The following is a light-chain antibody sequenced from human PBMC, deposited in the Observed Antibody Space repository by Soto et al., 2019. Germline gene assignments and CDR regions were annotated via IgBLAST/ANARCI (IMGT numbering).Light chain of an antibody. J-gene: IGKJ4*01. V-gene: IGKV3-15*01. Sequence: EIVMTQSPATLSVSPGERATLSCWTSQSVSSNLAWYQQKPGQAPRLLIYGASTRATGVPARFSGSGSGTEFTLTISSLQSEDFAVYYCQQYNNWITFGGGTKVDIK. CDR3: QQYNNWIT. CDR1: QSVSSN. CDR2: GAS.